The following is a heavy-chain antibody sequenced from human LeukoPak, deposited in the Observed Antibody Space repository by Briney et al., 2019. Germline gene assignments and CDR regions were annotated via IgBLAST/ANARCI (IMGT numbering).Heavy chain of an antibody. CDR1: GGTLSSYA. CDR2: IFPIFGTA. V-gene: IGHV1-69*05. CDR3: ARATYCSSTSCYLDYYYYMDV. D-gene: IGHD2-2*01. Sequence: GSSVKVSCKASGGTLSSYAISGVRQAPGQGLEWMGGIFPIFGTANYAQKFQGRVTITTDESTSTAYMELSSLRSEDTAVYYCARATYCSSTSCYLDYYYYMDVWGKGTTVTVSS. J-gene: IGHJ6*03.